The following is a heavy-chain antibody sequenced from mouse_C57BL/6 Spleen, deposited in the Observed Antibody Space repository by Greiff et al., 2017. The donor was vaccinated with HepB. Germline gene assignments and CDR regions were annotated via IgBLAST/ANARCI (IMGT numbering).Heavy chain of an antibody. V-gene: IGHV3-6*01. CDR1: GYSITSGYY. Sequence: ESGPGLVKPSQSLSLTCSVTGYSITSGYYWNWIRQFPGNKLEWLGYISYDGSNNYNPSLKNRSSITRDTSTNQFFLKLNSVTTEDTATYYCARGGIMWWYFDVWGPGTTVTVSS. CDR3: ARGGIMWWYFDV. J-gene: IGHJ1*01. CDR2: ISYDGSN.